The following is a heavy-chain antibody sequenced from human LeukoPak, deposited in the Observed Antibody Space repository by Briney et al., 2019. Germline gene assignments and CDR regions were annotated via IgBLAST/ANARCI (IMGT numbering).Heavy chain of an antibody. D-gene: IGHD1-14*01. CDR3: ATTGQGKYYYYYYMDV. V-gene: IGHV4-39*01. CDR2: IYYSGST. CDR1: GGSISSSSYY. Sequence: SETLSLTCTVSGGSISSSSYYWGWIRQPPGKGLEWIGRIYYSGSTYYNPSLKSRVTISVDTSKNQFSLKLSSVTAADTAVYYCATTGQGKYYYYYYMDVWGKGTTVTISS. J-gene: IGHJ6*03.